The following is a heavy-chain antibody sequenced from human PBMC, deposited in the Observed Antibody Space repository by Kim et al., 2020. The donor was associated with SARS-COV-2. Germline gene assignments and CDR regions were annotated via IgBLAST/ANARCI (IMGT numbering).Heavy chain of an antibody. CDR1: GYTFTSYG. CDR3: ARETSLIMRGENDF. J-gene: IGHJ4*02. Sequence: ASVKVSCKASGYTFTSYGISWVRQAPGQGLEWMGWISSYNGNTYYTQNFQGRVTMTTDTSTTTAYMKLRSLRSDDTAVYYCARETSLIMRGENDFWGQGTLVTVSS. D-gene: IGHD3-10*01. V-gene: IGHV1-18*01. CDR2: ISSYNGNT.